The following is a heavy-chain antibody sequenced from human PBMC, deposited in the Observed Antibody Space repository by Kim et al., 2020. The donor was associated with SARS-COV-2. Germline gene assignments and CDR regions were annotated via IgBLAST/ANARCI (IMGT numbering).Heavy chain of an antibody. D-gene: IGHD3-3*01. Sequence: SETLSLTCTVSGGSISSGGYYWSWIRQHPGKGLEWIGYIYYSGSTYYNPSLKSRVTISVDTSKNQFSLKLSSVTAADTAVYYCARARRGDFLAFDIWGQGTMVTVSS. J-gene: IGHJ3*02. CDR1: GGSISSGGYY. CDR2: IYYSGST. CDR3: ARARRGDFLAFDI. V-gene: IGHV4-31*03.